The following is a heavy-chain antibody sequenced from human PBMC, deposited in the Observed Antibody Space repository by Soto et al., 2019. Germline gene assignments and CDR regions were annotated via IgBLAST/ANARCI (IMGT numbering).Heavy chain of an antibody. CDR3: ARGGDAEVLRFNGGMDG. D-gene: IGHD3-3*01. J-gene: IGHJ6*02. V-gene: IGHV4-61*01. Sequence: SETLSLTCTVSGGSVSSGSYYWSWIRQPPGKGLEWIGYIYYSGSTNYNPSLKSRVTISVDTSKNQFSLKLSSVTAADTAVYYCARGGDAEVLRFNGGMDGWGQGTTVTVSS. CDR1: GGSVSSGSYY. CDR2: IYYSGST.